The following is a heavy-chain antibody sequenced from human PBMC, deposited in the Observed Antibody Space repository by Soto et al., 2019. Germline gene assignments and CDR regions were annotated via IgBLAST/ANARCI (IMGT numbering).Heavy chain of an antibody. CDR2: HYSGGST. Sequence: GGSLKLSCAISGFSVSSNYLSWVRQAPGKGLEWVSVHYSGGSTYYADSVQGRFTISRDKSNNTLYLQMRRVRAEDTAVYFCARHRHPRGILGATSPLDPWGQGTQVTVSS. CDR1: GFSVSSNY. D-gene: IGHD1-26*01. V-gene: IGHV3-53*01. J-gene: IGHJ5*02. CDR3: ARHRHPRGILGATSPLDP.